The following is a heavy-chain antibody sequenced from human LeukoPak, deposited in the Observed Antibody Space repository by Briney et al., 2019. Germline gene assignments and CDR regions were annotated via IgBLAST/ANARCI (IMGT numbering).Heavy chain of an antibody. CDR3: ASGIGVNFDY. Sequence: GASVKVSCKASGYTFTTYYIHWVRQAPGQGLEWMGWISAYNGNTNYAQKLQGRVTMTTDTSTSTAYMELRSLRSDDTAVYYCASGIGVNFDYWGQGTLVTVSS. J-gene: IGHJ4*02. CDR1: GYTFTTYY. CDR2: ISAYNGNT. D-gene: IGHD3-16*01. V-gene: IGHV1-18*01.